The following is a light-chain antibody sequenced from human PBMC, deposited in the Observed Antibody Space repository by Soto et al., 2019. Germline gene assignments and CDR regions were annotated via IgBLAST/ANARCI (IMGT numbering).Light chain of an antibody. Sequence: QSALTQPASVSGSPGQSITISCTGTTSNVGSSNLVSWYQHHPGKVPKLMIFEVTKRPSGVSNRFSGSKSGNTASLTISGLQAEDEADYYCCSYVGSSTWVFGGGTKLTVL. CDR2: EVT. V-gene: IGLV2-23*02. CDR1: TSNVGSSNL. CDR3: CSYVGSSTWV. J-gene: IGLJ3*02.